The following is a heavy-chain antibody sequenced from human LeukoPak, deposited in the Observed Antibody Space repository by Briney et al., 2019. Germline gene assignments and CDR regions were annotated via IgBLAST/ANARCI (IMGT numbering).Heavy chain of an antibody. J-gene: IGHJ5*02. CDR1: GFTFSSYS. CDR3: ARGVGVSRFNDLDP. V-gene: IGHV3-21*01. D-gene: IGHD1-1*01. CDR2: ISSSSSYI. Sequence: GGSLRLSCAASGFTFSSYSMNWVRQAPGQGLEWVSSISSSSSYIYYADSVKGRFTISRDNAKNSLYLQMNSLRAEDTAVYYCARGVGVSRFNDLDPWGQGTQVIVSS.